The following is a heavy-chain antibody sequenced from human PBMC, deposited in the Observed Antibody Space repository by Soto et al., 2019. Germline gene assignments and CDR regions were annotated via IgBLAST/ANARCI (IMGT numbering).Heavy chain of an antibody. J-gene: IGHJ4*02. CDR2: IYYSGST. Sequence: SETLSLTCTVSGGSISSYYWSWIRQPPGKGLEWIGYIYYSGSTNYNPSLKSRVTISVDTSKNQFSLKLSSVTAADTAVYYCARQTREAAVDYWGQGTLVTVSS. CDR3: ARQTREAAVDY. CDR1: GGSISSYY. D-gene: IGHD2-15*01. V-gene: IGHV4-59*01.